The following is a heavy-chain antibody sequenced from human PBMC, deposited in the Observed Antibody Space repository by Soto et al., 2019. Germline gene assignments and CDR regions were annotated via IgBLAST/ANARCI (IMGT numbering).Heavy chain of an antibody. V-gene: IGHV3-21*01. CDR1: GFTFSSYT. CDR2: ISSGSSYI. Sequence: LRLSCAASGFTFSSYTMNWVRQAPGTGLEWVSSISSGSSYIYYADSMRGLFTISRDNAKSSLFVPMNGLRDEDTGIYYCARDSRGGAARRPTFYYWGRGNLVPVSS. J-gene: IGHJ4*02. D-gene: IGHD6-6*01. CDR3: ARDSRGGAARRPTFYY.